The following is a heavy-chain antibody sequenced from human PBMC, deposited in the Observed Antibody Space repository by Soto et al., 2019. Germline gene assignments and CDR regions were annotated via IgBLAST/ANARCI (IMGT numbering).Heavy chain of an antibody. CDR3: ARDDDPAIPYYYYGMDV. V-gene: IGHV3-48*02. CDR1: GFTFSSYR. D-gene: IGHD6-25*01. CDR2: ISSSSSNI. Sequence: PGGSLRLSCATSGFTFSSYRMNWVRQAPGKGLEWVSYISSSSSNIYYADSVKGRFTISRDNAKNSLYLQMNSLRDEDTAVYYCARDDDPAIPYYYYGMDVWGQGTTVTVSS. J-gene: IGHJ6*02.